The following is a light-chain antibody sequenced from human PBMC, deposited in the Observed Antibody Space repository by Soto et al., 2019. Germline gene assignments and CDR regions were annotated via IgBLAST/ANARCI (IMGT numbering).Light chain of an antibody. J-gene: IGLJ2*01. CDR2: EGS. CDR1: SSDVGSYNL. Sequence: QSVLTQPASVSGSPGQSIPISCTGTSSDVGSYNLVSWYQQHPGKAPQLIIYEGSKQPSGVSDRFSGSVSGSTASLTISGLQAEDEAEYHCCSYAGSSNVVFGGGTKVTVL. V-gene: IGLV2-23*01. CDR3: CSYAGSSNVV.